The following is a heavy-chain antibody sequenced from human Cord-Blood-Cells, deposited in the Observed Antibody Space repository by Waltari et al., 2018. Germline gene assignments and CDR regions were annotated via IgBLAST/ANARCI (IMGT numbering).Heavy chain of an antibody. J-gene: IGHJ6*02. D-gene: IGHD5-12*01. Sequence: QVQLVQSGAEVKKPGASVKVSCKASGYTFTGYYMHWVRQAPGQGLEWMGWINPNSGGTNYAQKFQGWVTMTRDTSISTAYMELSRLRSDDTAVYYCARDRMAGKYSGYDSQNYYYYGMDVWGQGTTVTVSS. CDR3: ARDRMAGKYSGYDSQNYYYYGMDV. CDR1: GYTFTGYY. V-gene: IGHV1-2*04. CDR2: INPNSGGT.